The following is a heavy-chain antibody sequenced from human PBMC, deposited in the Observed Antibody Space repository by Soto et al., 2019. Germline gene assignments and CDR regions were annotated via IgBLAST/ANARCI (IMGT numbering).Heavy chain of an antibody. Sequence: GASVKVSCKASGYTFTSYAMHWVRQAPGQRLEWMGWINAGNGNTKYSQKFQGRVTITRDTSASTAYMELSSLRSEDTAVYYCARDPIGGSSSPRFDYWGQGTLVTVSS. CDR1: GYTFTSYA. CDR3: ARDPIGGSSSPRFDY. CDR2: INAGNGNT. D-gene: IGHD6-6*01. V-gene: IGHV1-3*01. J-gene: IGHJ4*02.